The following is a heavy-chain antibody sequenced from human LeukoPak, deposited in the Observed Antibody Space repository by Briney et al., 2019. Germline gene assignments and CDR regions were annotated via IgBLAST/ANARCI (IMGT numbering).Heavy chain of an antibody. Sequence: GGSLRLSCAASGFTFSSYAMSWVRQAPGKGLEWVAAMSGSGGSTYYAHSVKGGFTISGATSKTTLSMQMNSLRAEATAVYYCAKPLGYSSCWYGGIFDCWGQATLVTVSS. CDR3: AKPLGYSSCWYGGIFDC. V-gene: IGHV3-23*01. J-gene: IGHJ4*02. CDR1: GFTFSSYA. CDR2: MSGSGGST. D-gene: IGHD6-13*01.